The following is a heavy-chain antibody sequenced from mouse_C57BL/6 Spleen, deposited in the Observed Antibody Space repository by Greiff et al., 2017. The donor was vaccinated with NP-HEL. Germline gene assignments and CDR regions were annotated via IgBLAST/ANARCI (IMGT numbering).Heavy chain of an antibody. J-gene: IGHJ1*03. CDR3: ARRNYYGSSYPWYFDV. CDR1: GYSFTGYF. V-gene: IGHV1-20*01. D-gene: IGHD1-1*01. Sequence: EVMLVESGPELVKPGDSVKISCKASGYSFTGYFMNWVMQSHGKSLEWIGRINPYNGDTFYNQKFKGKATLTVDKSSSTAHMELRSLTSEDSAVYYCARRNYYGSSYPWYFDVWGTGTTVTVSS. CDR2: INPYNGDT.